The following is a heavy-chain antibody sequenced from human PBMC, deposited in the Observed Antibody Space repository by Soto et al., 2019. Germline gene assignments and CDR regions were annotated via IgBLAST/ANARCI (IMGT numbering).Heavy chain of an antibody. CDR1: GGTFSSYA. CDR3: ARDRPALLLTYYGMDV. V-gene: IGHV1-69*01. CDR2: IIPIFGTA. D-gene: IGHD2-15*01. J-gene: IGHJ6*02. Sequence: QVQLVQSGAEVKKPGSSVKVSCKASGGTFSSYAISWVRQAPGQGLEWMGGIIPIFGTANYAQKFQGRVTITADECTSTAYMELSSLRSEDTAVYYCARDRPALLLTYYGMDVRGQGTTVTVSS.